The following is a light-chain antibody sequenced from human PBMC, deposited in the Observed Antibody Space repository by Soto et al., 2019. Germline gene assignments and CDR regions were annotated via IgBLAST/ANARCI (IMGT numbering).Light chain of an antibody. J-gene: IGKJ1*01. CDR1: QSVSSSY. Sequence: EIVLTQSPGTLSLSPGERAALSCRAGQSVSSSYLPWDRQKPGQAPRLLIYGASSRATGIPARFSGSGSGTEFTLTISSLQSEDFAVYYCQQYNNWPRTFGQGTKVDIK. V-gene: IGKV3-15*01. CDR3: QQYNNWPRT. CDR2: GAS.